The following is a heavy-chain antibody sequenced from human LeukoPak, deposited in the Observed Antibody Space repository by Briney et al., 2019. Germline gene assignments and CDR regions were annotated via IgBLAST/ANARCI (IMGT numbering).Heavy chain of an antibody. CDR2: ISFDGSNE. D-gene: IGHD2-8*01. V-gene: IGHV3-30*04. CDR1: GFTFSAFA. Sequence: GGSLRLSCAASGFTFSAFAMHWVRQAPGRGLQWVAVISFDGSNEDFADSVKGRFTISRDNSKNTLYLLMNSLRPEDAAMYYCAKDKTPFALMVYDPPHDYWGQGARVTVSS. J-gene: IGHJ4*02. CDR3: AKDKTPFALMVYDPPHDY.